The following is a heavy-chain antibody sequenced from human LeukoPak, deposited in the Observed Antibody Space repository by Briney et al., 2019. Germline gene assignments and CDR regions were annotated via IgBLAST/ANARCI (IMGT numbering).Heavy chain of an antibody. J-gene: IGHJ5*02. CDR2: ISGSGGST. V-gene: IGHV3-23*01. CDR1: GFTFSSYA. CDR3: AKLLSGLCDP. Sequence: GGSLRLSCAASGFTFSSYAMSWVRQAPGKGPEWVSAISGSGGSTYYAGSVKGRFTISRDNSKNTLYLQMNSLRAEDTAVYYCAKLLSGLCDPWGQGTLVTVSS. D-gene: IGHD2-15*01.